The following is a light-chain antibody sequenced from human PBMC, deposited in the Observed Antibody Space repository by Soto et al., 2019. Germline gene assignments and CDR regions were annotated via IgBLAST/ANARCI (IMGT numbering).Light chain of an antibody. CDR3: LQDYNYPWT. V-gene: IGKV1-6*01. J-gene: IGKJ1*01. CDR2: AAS. CDR1: QGIRND. Sequence: AIQMTQSPSSLSSSVGDRVTITCRASQGIRNDLGWYQQKPGKAPKLMIYAASSLQSGVPSRFSGSGSGTDFTLTISSLQPEDFATYYCLQDYNYPWTFGQGTKVEIK.